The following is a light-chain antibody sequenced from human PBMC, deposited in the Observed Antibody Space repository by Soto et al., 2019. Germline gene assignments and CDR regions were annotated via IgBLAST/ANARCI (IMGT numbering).Light chain of an antibody. V-gene: IGLV2-8*01. CDR2: DVS. Sequence: QSVLTQPPSASGSPGQSVTISCTGTSSDIGAYNYVAWYQQHPGKAPKLMIFDVSQRPSGVPDRFSGSKSGNSASLTVSGLRSEDDADYYCASYAGSKVLFGTGTKLTVL. CDR1: SSDIGAYNY. CDR3: ASYAGSKVL. J-gene: IGLJ3*02.